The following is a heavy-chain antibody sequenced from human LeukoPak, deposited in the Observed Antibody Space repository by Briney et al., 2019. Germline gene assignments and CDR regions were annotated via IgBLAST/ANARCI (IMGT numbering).Heavy chain of an antibody. V-gene: IGHV3-7*01. CDR2: IKQDGSEK. D-gene: IGHD5-24*01. J-gene: IGHJ6*03. CDR3: ARGADPIIYYYYYMDV. Sequence: GGSLRLSCAASGFTVSSNYMSWVRQAPGKGLEWVANIKQDGSEKYYVDSVKGRFTISRDNAKNSLYLQMNSLRAEDTAVYYCARGADPIIYYYYYMDVWGKGTTVTISS. CDR1: GFTVSSNY.